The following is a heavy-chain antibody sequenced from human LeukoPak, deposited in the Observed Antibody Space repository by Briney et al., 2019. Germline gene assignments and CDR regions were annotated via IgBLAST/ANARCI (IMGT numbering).Heavy chain of an antibody. V-gene: IGHV1-69*13. CDR3: ARSPPEYYFDY. CDR2: IIPIFGTA. Sequence: SVKVSCKASGYTFTSYGISWVRQAPGQGLEWMGGIIPIFGTANYAQKFQGRVTITADESTSTAYMELSSLRSEDTAVYYCARSPPEYYFDYWGQGTLVTVSS. J-gene: IGHJ4*02. CDR1: GYTFTSYG.